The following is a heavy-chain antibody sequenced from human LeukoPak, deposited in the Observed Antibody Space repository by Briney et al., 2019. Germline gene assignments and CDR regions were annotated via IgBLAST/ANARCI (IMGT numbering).Heavy chain of an antibody. CDR1: GFTFGSYS. Sequence: PGGSLRLSCAASGFTFGSYSMNWVRQAPGKGLEWVSSISSSSSYIYYADSVKGRFTISRDNAKNSLYLQMNSLRAEDTAVYYCARTDGAFSYFDYWGQGTLVTVSS. CDR3: ARTDGAFSYFDY. V-gene: IGHV3-21*01. J-gene: IGHJ4*02. CDR2: ISSSSSYI. D-gene: IGHD5-24*01.